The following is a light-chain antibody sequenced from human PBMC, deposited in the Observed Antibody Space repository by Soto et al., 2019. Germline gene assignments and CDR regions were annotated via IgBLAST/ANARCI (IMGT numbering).Light chain of an antibody. V-gene: IGKV1-5*03. CDR3: QQYHSYSRT. CDR1: QSISNW. CDR2: KAS. Sequence: DIQVTQSPSTLSASVGDRVTITCRASQSISNWLAWYQQKPGKAPNLLIYKASSLQSGVPSRFSGSGSGTEFTLTISSLQPDDFETYYCQQYHSYSRTFGQGTKLEIK. J-gene: IGKJ2*01.